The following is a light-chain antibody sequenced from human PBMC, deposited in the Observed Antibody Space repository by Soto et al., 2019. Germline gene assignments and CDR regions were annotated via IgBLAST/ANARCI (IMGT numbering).Light chain of an antibody. CDR1: QGIDSL. J-gene: IGKJ1*01. V-gene: IGKV1-12*01. CDR3: QQAFWFPFT. CDR2: TAS. Sequence: DIQMTQSPSSVSASVGDSVTISCRASQGIDSLLLWYQLKPGKAPNVLIHTASSLYTGVPSRFSGSGSGTDFTLTISSLQPEDSATYYCQQAFWFPFTFGQGTKVEIK.